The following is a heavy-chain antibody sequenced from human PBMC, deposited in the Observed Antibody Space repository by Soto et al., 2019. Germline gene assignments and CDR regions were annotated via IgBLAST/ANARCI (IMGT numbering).Heavy chain of an antibody. CDR1: GFTFSSYA. V-gene: IGHV3-23*01. Sequence: EVQLLESGGGLVQPGGSLRLSCAASGFTFSSYAMRWVRQAPGKGLEWVSAISGSGDSTYYADSVKGRFTTSRDNSKNTLYLQTNSLRAEDTAVYHCARRGSGSYYDYWGQGTLVTVSS. CDR3: ARRGSGSYYDY. J-gene: IGHJ4*02. CDR2: ISGSGDST. D-gene: IGHD1-26*01.